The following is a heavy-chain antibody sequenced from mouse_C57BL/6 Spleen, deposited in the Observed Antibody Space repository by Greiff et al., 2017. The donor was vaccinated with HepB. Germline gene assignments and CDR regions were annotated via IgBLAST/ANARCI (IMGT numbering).Heavy chain of an antibody. Sequence: DVMLVESGGGLVKPGGSLKLSCAASGFTFSSYTMSWVRQTPEKRLEWVATISGGGGNTYYPDSVKGRITISRDNAKNTLYLQMSSLRAEDTALYYCAREYEYDFGFFAYWGQGTLVTVSA. D-gene: IGHD2-4*01. CDR1: GFTFSSYT. J-gene: IGHJ3*01. V-gene: IGHV5-9*01. CDR3: AREYEYDFGFFAY. CDR2: ISGGGGNT.